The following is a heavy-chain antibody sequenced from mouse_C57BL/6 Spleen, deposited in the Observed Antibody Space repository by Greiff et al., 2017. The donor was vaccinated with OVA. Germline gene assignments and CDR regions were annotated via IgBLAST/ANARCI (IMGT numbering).Heavy chain of an antibody. CDR2: ISSGGSYT. CDR1: GFTFSSYA. J-gene: IGHJ2*01. D-gene: IGHD4-1*01. Sequence: EVKLMESGEGLVKPGGSLKLSCAASGFTFSSYAMSWVRQTPEKRLEWVATISSGGSYTYYPDSVKGRFTISRDNAKNTLYLQMSSLKSEDTAMYYCARHLLGLDYWGQGTTLTVSS. CDR3: ARHLLGLDY. V-gene: IGHV5-6*03.